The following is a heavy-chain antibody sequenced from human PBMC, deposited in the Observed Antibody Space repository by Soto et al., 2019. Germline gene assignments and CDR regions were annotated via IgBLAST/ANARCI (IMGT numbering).Heavy chain of an antibody. V-gene: IGHV4-39*01. J-gene: IGHJ6*02. CDR1: GGSISSSSYY. Sequence: PSETLSLTCTVSGGSISSSSYYWGWIRQPPGKGLEWIGSIYYSGSTYYNPSLKSRVTISVDTSKNQFSLKLSSVTAADTAVYYCARPVETIAAAGDYYYYGMDVWGQGTTVTVSS. D-gene: IGHD6-13*01. CDR2: IYYSGST. CDR3: ARPVETIAAAGDYYYYGMDV.